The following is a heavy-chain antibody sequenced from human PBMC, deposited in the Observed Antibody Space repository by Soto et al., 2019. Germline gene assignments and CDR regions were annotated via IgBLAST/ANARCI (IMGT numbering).Heavy chain of an antibody. CDR3: ARRKGYSNYDYYYGMDV. CDR2: IIPIFGTA. V-gene: IGHV1-69*13. J-gene: IGHJ6*02. Sequence: SVKVSCKASGGTFSSYAISWVRQAPGQGLEWMGGIIPIFGTANYAQKFQGRVTITADESTSTAYMELSSLRSEDTAVYYCARRKGYSNYDYYYGMDVWGQGTTVTVSS. CDR1: GGTFSSYA. D-gene: IGHD4-4*01.